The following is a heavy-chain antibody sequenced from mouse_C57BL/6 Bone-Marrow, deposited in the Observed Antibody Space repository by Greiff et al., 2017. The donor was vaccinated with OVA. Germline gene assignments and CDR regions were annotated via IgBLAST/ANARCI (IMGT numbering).Heavy chain of an antibody. D-gene: IGHD1-1*01. J-gene: IGHJ3*01. CDR1: GYTFTDYY. CDR2: INPNNGGT. CDR3: ANLLRAFAY. Sequence: EVQLQQSGPELVKPGASVKISCKASGYTFTDYYMNWVKQSHGKSLEWIGDINPNNGGTSYNQKFKGKATLTVDKSSSTAYMELRSLTSDDSAVYYCANLLRAFAYWGQGTLVTVSA. V-gene: IGHV1-26*01.